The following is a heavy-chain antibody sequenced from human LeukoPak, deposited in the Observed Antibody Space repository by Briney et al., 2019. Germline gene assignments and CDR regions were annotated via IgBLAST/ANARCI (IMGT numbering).Heavy chain of an antibody. D-gene: IGHD3-9*01. Sequence: GGSLRLSCSASGFSFSSYAMDWVRQAPGKGLEYVSAISSNGGSTYYADSVKGRFTISRDNSKNTLYLQMSSLRAEDTAVYYCVKDRGVLRYYDWLPYLDYWGQGTLVTVSS. J-gene: IGHJ4*02. CDR3: VKDRGVLRYYDWLPYLDY. CDR2: ISSNGGST. V-gene: IGHV3-64D*06. CDR1: GFSFSSYA.